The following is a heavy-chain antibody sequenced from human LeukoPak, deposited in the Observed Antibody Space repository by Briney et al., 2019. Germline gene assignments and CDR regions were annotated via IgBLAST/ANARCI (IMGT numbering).Heavy chain of an antibody. CDR3: ARGAGWSLRWFDP. D-gene: IGHD6-19*01. CDR1: GGSISSYY. CDR2: IYYSGST. Sequence: SETLSLTCTVSGGSISSYYWSWIRQPPGKRLEWIGYIYYSGSTNYNPSLTSRVTMSVDTSKNRFSLNLISVTAADTAVYYCARGAGWSLRWFDPWGQGTLVTVSS. J-gene: IGHJ5*02. V-gene: IGHV4-59*01.